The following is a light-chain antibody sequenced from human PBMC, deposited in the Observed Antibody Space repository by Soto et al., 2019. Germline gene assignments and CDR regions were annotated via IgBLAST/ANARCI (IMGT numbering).Light chain of an antibody. J-gene: IGKJ1*01. CDR3: QQYGSSPRT. Sequence: ENLLTQSPGTLSLSPGEGATLSCRASRGVSANYLAWYQQKPGQAPTLLIYGASIRAVGIPDRFSGSGTGTGFTLTIRRLEPDDFAVYYCQQYGSSPRTFGKGTKV. V-gene: IGKV3-20*01. CDR2: GAS. CDR1: RGVSANY.